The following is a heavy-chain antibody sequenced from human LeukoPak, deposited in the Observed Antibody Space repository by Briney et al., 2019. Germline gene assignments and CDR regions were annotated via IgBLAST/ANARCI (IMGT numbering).Heavy chain of an antibody. V-gene: IGHV4-59*01. J-gene: IGHJ4*02. Sequence: SETLSLTCTVSGASMSSYYWSWIRQPPGKGLEWIGYIYYSGSTNYNPSLKSRVTISVDTSKNQFTLKLSSVTAADTAVYYCARGRYGWLPFDYWGQGPLVTVSS. D-gene: IGHD3-16*01. CDR1: GASMSSYY. CDR3: ARGRYGWLPFDY. CDR2: IYYSGST.